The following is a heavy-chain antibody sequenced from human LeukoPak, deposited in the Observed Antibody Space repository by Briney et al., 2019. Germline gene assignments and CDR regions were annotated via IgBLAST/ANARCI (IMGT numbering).Heavy chain of an antibody. J-gene: IGHJ3*02. V-gene: IGHV3-7*01. CDR2: INQDGSEK. CDR3: ASQYLRGGWAFDI. D-gene: IGHD3-16*01. CDR1: GFTFSSYW. Sequence: GGSLRLSCAASGFTFSSYWMSWVRQAPGKGLEWVANINQDGSEKYYVDSVKGRFTISRDNAKNSLYLQMNSLRAEDTAVYYCASQYLRGGWAFDIWGQGTMVTVSS.